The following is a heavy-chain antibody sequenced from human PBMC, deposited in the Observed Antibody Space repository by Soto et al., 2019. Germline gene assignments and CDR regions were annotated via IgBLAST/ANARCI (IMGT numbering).Heavy chain of an antibody. D-gene: IGHD2-2*01. J-gene: IGHJ5*02. Sequence: GGSLRLSCAASGFDFSAYWMSWVRQAPGKGPEWVANIKFDGSEKQYVDSVKGRFTISRDNARNSAFLQMNSLRAGDTAVYYCVKDGGYCSSATCYSPRNHYFDAWGQGTLVTVSS. V-gene: IGHV3-7*03. CDR3: VKDGGYCSSATCYSPRNHYFDA. CDR2: IKFDGSEK. CDR1: GFDFSAYW.